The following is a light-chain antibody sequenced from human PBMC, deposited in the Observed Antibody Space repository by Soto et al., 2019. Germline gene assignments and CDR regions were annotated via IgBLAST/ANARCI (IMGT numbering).Light chain of an antibody. J-gene: IGKJ5*01. V-gene: IGKV3-20*01. CDR1: QSVSSSY. CDR3: QQYGSSPLVT. CDR2: GTS. Sequence: EIVLSQCPGTLSLSPGERATLSCRASQSVSSSYLAWYQQRPGQAPRLLIYGTSSRATGIPDRFSGSGSGTDFTLTISRLKPEDFAVYYCQQYGSSPLVTFGQGTRLEIK.